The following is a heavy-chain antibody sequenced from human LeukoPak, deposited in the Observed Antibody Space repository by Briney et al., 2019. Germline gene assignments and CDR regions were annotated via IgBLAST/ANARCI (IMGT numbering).Heavy chain of an antibody. CDR1: GFTFSSYA. CDR3: ARDTPLGPFDY. CDR2: ISYDGSNK. V-gene: IGHV3-30-3*01. J-gene: IGHJ4*02. Sequence: GRSLRLSRAASGFTFSSYAMHWVRQAPGKGLEWVAVISYDGSNKYYADSVKGRFTISRDNSKNTLYLQMNSLRAEDTAVYYCARDTPLGPFDYWGQGTLVTVSS.